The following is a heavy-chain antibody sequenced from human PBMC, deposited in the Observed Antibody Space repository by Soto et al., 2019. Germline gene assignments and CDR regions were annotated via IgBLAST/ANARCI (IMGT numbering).Heavy chain of an antibody. V-gene: IGHV1-69*13. D-gene: IGHD5-18*01. J-gene: IGHJ6*02. CDR2: IIPIFGTA. Sequence: SVKVSCKASGGTFSSYAISWVRQAPGQGLEWMGGIIPIFGTANYAQKFQGRVTITADESTSTAYMELSSLRSEDTAVYYCARASRGHSYGSYYYYYGMDVWGQGTTVTVTS. CDR1: GGTFSSYA. CDR3: ARASRGHSYGSYYYYYGMDV.